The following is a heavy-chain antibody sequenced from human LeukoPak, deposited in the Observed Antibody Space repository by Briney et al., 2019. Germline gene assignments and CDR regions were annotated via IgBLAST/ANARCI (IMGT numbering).Heavy chain of an antibody. J-gene: IGHJ4*02. CDR1: GFTFSSYA. CDR2: ISYDGSNK. Sequence: PGGSLRLYCAASGFTFSSYAMHWVRQAPGKGLEWVAVISYDGSNKYYADSVKGRFTISRDNSKNTLYLQMNSLRAEDTAVYYCARDKEYYDFWSGYLDYYFDYWGQGTLVTVSS. CDR3: ARDKEYYDFWSGYLDYYFDY. V-gene: IGHV3-30*04. D-gene: IGHD3-3*01.